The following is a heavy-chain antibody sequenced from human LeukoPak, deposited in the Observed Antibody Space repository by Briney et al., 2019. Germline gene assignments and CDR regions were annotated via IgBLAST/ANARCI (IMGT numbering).Heavy chain of an antibody. Sequence: PGGSLRLSCAASGLTVNNNYMNWVRQAPGKGLEWVSALYIGGNTYYADSVRGRFTISRDNSKNTLYLQMNSLRVEDTAIYYCMTAAGYNFGQYWGQGTLVTVSS. V-gene: IGHV3-53*01. CDR3: MTAAGYNFGQY. CDR1: GLTVNNNY. D-gene: IGHD5-18*01. CDR2: LYIGGNT. J-gene: IGHJ4*02.